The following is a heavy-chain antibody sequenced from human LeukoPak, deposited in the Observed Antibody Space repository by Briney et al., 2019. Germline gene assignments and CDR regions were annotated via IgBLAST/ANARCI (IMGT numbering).Heavy chain of an antibody. CDR1: GGSFSGYY. J-gene: IGHJ4*02. Sequence: SETLSLTCAVYGGSFSGYYWSWIRQPPGKGLEWIGEINHSGSTNYNPSLKSRVTISVDTSKNQFSLKLSSVTAADTAVYYCGSGSYYNEFDYWGQGTLVTVSS. D-gene: IGHD3-10*01. V-gene: IGHV4-34*01. CDR3: GSGSYYNEFDY. CDR2: INHSGST.